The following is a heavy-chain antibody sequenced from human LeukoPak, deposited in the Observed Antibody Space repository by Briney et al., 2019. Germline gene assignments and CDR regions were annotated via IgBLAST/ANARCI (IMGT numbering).Heavy chain of an antibody. V-gene: IGHV4-59*01. D-gene: IGHD2-2*01. J-gene: IGHJ4*02. CDR2: IYYSGST. Sequence: SETLSLTCTVSGGSISSYYWSWIRQPPGKGLEWIGYIYYSGSTNYNPSLKSRVTISVDTSKNQFSLKLSSVTAADTAVYYCARVPYCSSTSCYGGFDYWGQGTLVTVSS. CDR3: ARVPYCSSTSCYGGFDY. CDR1: GGSISSYY.